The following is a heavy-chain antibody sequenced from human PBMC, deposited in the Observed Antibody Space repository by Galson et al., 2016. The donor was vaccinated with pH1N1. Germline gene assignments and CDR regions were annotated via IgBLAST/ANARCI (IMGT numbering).Heavy chain of an antibody. Sequence: SETLSLTCTVSGGSINSGSYYWSWIRQPPGKGLGWIGYIYDSGSTRYNPSLKSRVTISEDTSKNQFSLKLSSVSAADTAVYYCARGGGGVAFHVWGQGTMVSVSS. CDR2: IYDSGST. V-gene: IGHV4-61*01. D-gene: IGHD2-8*02. CDR3: ARGGGGVAFHV. CDR1: GGSINSGSYY. J-gene: IGHJ3*01.